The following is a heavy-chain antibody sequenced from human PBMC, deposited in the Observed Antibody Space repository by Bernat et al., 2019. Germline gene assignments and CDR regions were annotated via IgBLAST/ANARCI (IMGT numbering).Heavy chain of an antibody. CDR1: GFTFSSYA. V-gene: IGHV3-23*01. J-gene: IGHJ3*02. D-gene: IGHD6-13*01. CDR2: ISGSGSST. Sequence: EVQLLESGGGLVQPGGSLRLSCAAAGFTFSSYAMSWVRQAPGKGLEWVSVISGSGSSTDYADSVKGRFIISRDNSKNTLDLQMNSLRAEDTAVYHCARKGSSSWYGDAFDIWGQGTMVTVSS. CDR3: ARKGSSSWYGDAFDI.